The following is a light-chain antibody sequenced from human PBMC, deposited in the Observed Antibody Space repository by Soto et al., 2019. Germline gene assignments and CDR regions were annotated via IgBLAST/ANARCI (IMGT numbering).Light chain of an antibody. Sequence: AIRMTQSPSSLSASTGDRVTITCRASQGISSYLAWYQQKPGKAPKLLIYAASTLQSGVPSRFSGSGSGTDFTLTSSCLQSEDFATYYCQQYYSYGWTFGQGTKVEIK. CDR1: QGISSY. J-gene: IGKJ1*01. CDR2: AAS. CDR3: QQYYSYGWT. V-gene: IGKV1-8*01.